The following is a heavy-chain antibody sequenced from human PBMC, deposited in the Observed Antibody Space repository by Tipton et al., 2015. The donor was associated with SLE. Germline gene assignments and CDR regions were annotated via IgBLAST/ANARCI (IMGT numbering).Heavy chain of an antibody. D-gene: IGHD4-23*01. J-gene: IGHJ5*02. Sequence: GLVKPSETPSLICTVSGDSISANSYHWGWVRQPPGKGLEWIGNVYYSGSTYYSASLRSRVTISLDRSKNHFSLTLNSVTAADTAVYYCARGGTGDGRNPFDPWGQGTLVTVSS. CDR3: ARGGTGDGRNPFDP. V-gene: IGHV4-39*07. CDR2: VYYSGST. CDR1: GDSISANSYH.